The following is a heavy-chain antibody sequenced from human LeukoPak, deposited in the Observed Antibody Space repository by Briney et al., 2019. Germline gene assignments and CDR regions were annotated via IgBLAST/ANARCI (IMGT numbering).Heavy chain of an antibody. J-gene: IGHJ4*02. CDR2: INPNSGGT. Sequence: GASVKVSCKASGYTFTGYYMHWVRQAPGQGLEWMGWINPNSGGTNYAQKFQGRVTMTRDTSISTAYMELSRLRSGDTAVYYCARDRTYYGSGSYSYWGQGTLVTVSS. CDR3: ARDRTYYGSGSYSY. CDR1: GYTFTGYY. D-gene: IGHD3-10*01. V-gene: IGHV1-2*02.